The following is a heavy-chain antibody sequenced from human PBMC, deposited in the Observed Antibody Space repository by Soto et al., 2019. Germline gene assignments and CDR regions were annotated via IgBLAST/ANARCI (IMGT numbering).Heavy chain of an antibody. Sequence: SETLSLTCTVSGGSISSGGYYWSWIRQHPGKGLEWIGYIYYSGSTYYNPSLKSRVTISVDTSKNQFSLKLSSVTAADTAVYYCARDRMAARRYNWFDPWGQGTLVTVSS. J-gene: IGHJ5*02. CDR2: IYYSGST. D-gene: IGHD6-6*01. CDR3: ARDRMAARRYNWFDP. CDR1: GGSISSGGYY. V-gene: IGHV4-31*03.